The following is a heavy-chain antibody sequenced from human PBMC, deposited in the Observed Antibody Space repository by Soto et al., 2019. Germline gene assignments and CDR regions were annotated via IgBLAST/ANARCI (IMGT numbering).Heavy chain of an antibody. CDR2: ISYDGSNK. CDR3: ASSQVRGYSYGEPNFDY. CDR1: GFTFSSYA. D-gene: IGHD5-18*01. Sequence: VGSLRLSCAASGFTFSSYAMHWVRQAPGKGLEWVAVISYDGSNKYYADSVKGRFTISRDNSKNTLYLQMNSLRAEDTAVYYCASSQVRGYSYGEPNFDYWGQGTLVTVSS. V-gene: IGHV3-30-3*01. J-gene: IGHJ4*02.